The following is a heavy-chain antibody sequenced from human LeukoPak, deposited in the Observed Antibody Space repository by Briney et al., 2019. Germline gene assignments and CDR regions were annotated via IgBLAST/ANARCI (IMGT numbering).Heavy chain of an antibody. J-gene: IGHJ3*02. D-gene: IGHD1-1*01. CDR2: IKYDGSKT. V-gene: IGHV3-30-3*01. Sequence: GRSLRLSCAGYGFTFRTYALHWVRRAPGKGLEWVAAIKYDGSKTHYADSVKGRFTISRDNAKNSLYLQMNSLRAEDTAVYYCAREIKWNDERAFDIWGQGTMVTVSS. CDR1: GFTFRTYA. CDR3: AREIKWNDERAFDI.